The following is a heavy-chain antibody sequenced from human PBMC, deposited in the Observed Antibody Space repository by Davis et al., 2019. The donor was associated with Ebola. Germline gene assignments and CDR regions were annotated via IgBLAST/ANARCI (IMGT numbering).Heavy chain of an antibody. V-gene: IGHV1-69*13. D-gene: IGHD5-12*01. CDR1: GGTFSSYA. CDR2: IIPIFGTA. J-gene: IGHJ4*02. Sequence: SVKVSCKASGGTFSSYAISWVRQAPGQGLEWMGGIIPIFGTANYAQKFQGRVTITADESTSTAYMELSSLRSEDTAVYYCAGGRGYSGYDPLDYWGQGTLVTVSS. CDR3: AGGRGYSGYDPLDY.